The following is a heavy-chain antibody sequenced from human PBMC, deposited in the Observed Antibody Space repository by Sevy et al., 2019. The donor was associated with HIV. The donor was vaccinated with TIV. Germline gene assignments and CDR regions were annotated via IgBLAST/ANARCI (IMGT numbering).Heavy chain of an antibody. J-gene: IGHJ3*02. V-gene: IGHV4-39*01. Sequence: LSLTCSVSGDSIDSYGSYWGWIRQPPGKGLEWIGSIYYTGTTYYNPSLKSRATISVDTSKNEFSLRMTSVTAADTAVYYCATKGVAVDAFDIRGQGTMVTVSS. CDR1: GDSIDSYGSY. CDR2: IYYTGTT. CDR3: ATKGVAVDAFDI. D-gene: IGHD5-12*01.